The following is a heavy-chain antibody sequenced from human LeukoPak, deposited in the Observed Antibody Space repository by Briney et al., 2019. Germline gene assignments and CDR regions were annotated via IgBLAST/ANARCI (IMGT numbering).Heavy chain of an antibody. V-gene: IGHV3-23*01. CDR3: AKDLPHYYDSSGYPPYFDY. Sequence: PGGSLRLSCAASGFTFSSSAMSWVRQAPGKGLEWVSAISGSGGSTYYADSVKGRFTISRDNSKNTLYLQMNSLRAEDTAVYYCAKDLPHYYDSSGYPPYFDYWGQGTLVTVSS. D-gene: IGHD3-22*01. J-gene: IGHJ4*02. CDR1: GFTFSSSA. CDR2: ISGSGGST.